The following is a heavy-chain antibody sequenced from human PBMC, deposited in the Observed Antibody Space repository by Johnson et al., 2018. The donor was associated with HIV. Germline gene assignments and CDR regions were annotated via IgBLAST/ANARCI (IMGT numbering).Heavy chain of an antibody. J-gene: IGHJ3*02. Sequence: QVQLVESGGGVVQPGRSLRLSCAASGFTFSSYGMHWVRQAPGKGLEWVAFIRYDGSNKYYADSVKGRFTISRDNSKNTLYLQMNSLRAEDTAVYYCAKGRLVGATTYDAFDIWGQGTMVTV. CDR3: AKGRLVGATTYDAFDI. CDR1: GFTFSSYG. CDR2: IRYDGSNK. V-gene: IGHV3-30*02. D-gene: IGHD1-26*01.